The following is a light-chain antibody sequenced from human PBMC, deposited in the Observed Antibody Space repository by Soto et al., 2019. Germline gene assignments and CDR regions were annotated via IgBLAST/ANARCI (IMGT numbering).Light chain of an antibody. J-gene: IGLJ2*01. CDR1: TSNIGAGYD. Sequence: QSVLTQPPSVSGAPGQRVTISCTGSTSNIGAGYDVHWYQQLPGTAPKLLIYSSNLRPSGVPDRFSGSKSGTSASLAISGLQSEDEAGYYCAAWDDSLNGVVFGGGTKLTVL. CDR2: SSN. CDR3: AAWDDSLNGVV. V-gene: IGLV1-44*01.